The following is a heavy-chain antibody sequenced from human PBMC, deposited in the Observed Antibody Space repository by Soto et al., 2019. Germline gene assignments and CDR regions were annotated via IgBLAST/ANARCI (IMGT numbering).Heavy chain of an antibody. CDR3: ARDRRAVAGTEFDY. Sequence: ASVKVSFKASGGTFSSYAISWVRQAPGQGLEWMGGIIPIFGTANYAQKFQGRVTITADESTSTAYMELSSLRSEDTAVYYCARDRRAVAGTEFDYWGQGTLVTVSS. J-gene: IGHJ4*02. CDR2: IIPIFGTA. D-gene: IGHD6-19*01. CDR1: GGTFSSYA. V-gene: IGHV1-69*13.